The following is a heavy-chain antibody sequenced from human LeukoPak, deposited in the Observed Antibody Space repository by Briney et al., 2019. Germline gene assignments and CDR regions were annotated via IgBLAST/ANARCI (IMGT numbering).Heavy chain of an antibody. J-gene: IGHJ4*02. CDR3: ARDRGGSYSAIDY. D-gene: IGHD2-15*01. CDR2: ISSSSITI. Sequence: SGGSLRLSCAASGFTFSSYSLTWVRQAPGKGLEWVSFISSSSITIYYADSVKGRFTISRDNAEKSLYLQMNSLRAEDTAVYYCARDRGGSYSAIDYWGQGTLVTVSS. V-gene: IGHV3-48*04. CDR1: GFTFSSYS.